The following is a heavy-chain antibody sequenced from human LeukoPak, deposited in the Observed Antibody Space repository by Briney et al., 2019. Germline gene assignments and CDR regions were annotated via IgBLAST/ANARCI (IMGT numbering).Heavy chain of an antibody. V-gene: IGHV3-30*02. CDR3: ARGNYYGSGCDF. D-gene: IGHD3-10*01. CDR1: GFTFSDYG. Sequence: GGSLRLSCAASGFTFSDYGMHWVRQAPGKGLEWVAFIYYHGNNKNYADFVKGRFTISRDNSNNTLFMQMNRLRAEDTAVYYCARGNYYGSGCDFWGQGSLVTVSS. J-gene: IGHJ4*02. CDR2: IYYHGNNK.